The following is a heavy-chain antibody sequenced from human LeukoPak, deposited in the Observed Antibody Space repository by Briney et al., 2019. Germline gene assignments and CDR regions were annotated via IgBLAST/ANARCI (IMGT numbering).Heavy chain of an antibody. V-gene: IGHV1-2*02. Sequence: GASVKVSCKASGYTFTGYYIHWVRQAPGQGLEWMGWINPNSGGTNYEEKFKGRVTVTRDTSIGTAYMELSSLRSDDTAVYYCAREGAVNSASNDAFHIWGQGTMVTVSP. CDR2: INPNSGGT. D-gene: IGHD5-18*01. CDR3: AREGAVNSASNDAFHI. J-gene: IGHJ3*02. CDR1: GYTFTGYY.